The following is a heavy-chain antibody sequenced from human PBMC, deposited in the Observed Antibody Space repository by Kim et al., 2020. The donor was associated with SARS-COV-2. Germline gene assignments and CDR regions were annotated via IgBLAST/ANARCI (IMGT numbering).Heavy chain of an antibody. CDR3: ARGRGYSYGSHY. CDR2: ISYDGSNK. J-gene: IGHJ4*02. V-gene: IGHV3-33*05. CDR1: GFTFSSYG. D-gene: IGHD5-18*01. Sequence: GGSLRLSCAASGFTFSSYGMHWVRQAPGKGLEWVAVISYDGSNKYYAYSVKGRFTISRDNSKNTLYLQMNSLRAEDTAVYYCARGRGYSYGSHYWGQGTLVTVSS.